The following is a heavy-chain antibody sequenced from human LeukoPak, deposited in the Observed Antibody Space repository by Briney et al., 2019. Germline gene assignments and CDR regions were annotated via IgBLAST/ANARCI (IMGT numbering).Heavy chain of an antibody. V-gene: IGHV3-72*01. CDR1: GFTFSDHY. Sequence: PGGSLRLSCAVSGFTFSDHYMDWVRQAPGKGLEWVGRSRNKDHSYTTEYAASVKGRFTISRDDSKNTLYLQMNSLKTEDTAVYYCTTDGPSGSRTAGFWGQGTLVTVSS. CDR2: SRNKDHSYTT. CDR3: TTDGPSGSRTAGF. D-gene: IGHD1-26*01. J-gene: IGHJ4*02.